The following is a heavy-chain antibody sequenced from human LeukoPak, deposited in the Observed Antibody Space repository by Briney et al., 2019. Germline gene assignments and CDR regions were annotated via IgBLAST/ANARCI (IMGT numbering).Heavy chain of an antibody. CDR1: GFTFRISW. J-gene: IGHJ6*02. CDR3: AKDESRAALLRGGNYYYYSGLDV. V-gene: IGHV3-7*05. CDR2: IKEDGSEK. Sequence: GGSLRLSCAGSGFTFRISWMSWVRQAPGRGLEWVASIKEDGSEKNYVDSVKGRFTISRDNDKNLMYLQMNSLRAEDTAVYYCAKDESRAALLRGGNYYYYSGLDVWGQGTTVTVSS. D-gene: IGHD3-10*01.